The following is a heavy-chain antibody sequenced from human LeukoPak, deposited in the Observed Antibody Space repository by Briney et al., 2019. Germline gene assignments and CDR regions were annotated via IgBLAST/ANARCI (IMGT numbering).Heavy chain of an antibody. Sequence: ASVKVSCKASGYTFTGYYMHWVRQAPGQGLEWMGWINPNSGGTGYVQKFQGRVTMTRNTSISTAYLELSSLRSEDTAVYYCGRGRGNGRPENYFDYWGQGTLVTVSS. CDR3: GRGRGNGRPENYFDY. V-gene: IGHV1-8*02. J-gene: IGHJ4*02. D-gene: IGHD2-8*01. CDR2: INPNSGGT. CDR1: GYTFTGYY.